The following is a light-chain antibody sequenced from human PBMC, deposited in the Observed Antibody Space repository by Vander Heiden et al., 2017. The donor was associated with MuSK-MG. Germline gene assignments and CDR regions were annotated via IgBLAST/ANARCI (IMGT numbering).Light chain of an antibody. J-gene: IGKJ1*01. Sequence: DIQMHKSPSSLSASVGPRVTITCRASQRISSYLNWYQQKPGKAPKLLIYAASSLQSGVPSRFSGSGSGTDFTLTISRLQPEDVATYYCQQSDRTPWTFGQGTKVEIK. V-gene: IGKV1-39*01. CDR1: QRISSY. CDR2: AAS. CDR3: QQSDRTPWT.